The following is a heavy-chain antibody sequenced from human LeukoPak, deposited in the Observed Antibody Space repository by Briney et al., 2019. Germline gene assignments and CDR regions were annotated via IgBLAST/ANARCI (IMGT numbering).Heavy chain of an antibody. CDR1: GASINSHY. CDR2: IYISGST. D-gene: IGHD4/OR15-4a*01. J-gene: IGHJ4*02. V-gene: IGHV4-4*07. Sequence: TSETLSLTCSVSGASINSHYWTWIRQPAGKGLEWVVHIYISGSTNYSPSLKSRVTMSVDTSKNQFYLILISVTGADPAVYYFARALNPLTGTYYVYYWGQGTLVTVSS. CDR3: ARALNPLTGTYYVYY.